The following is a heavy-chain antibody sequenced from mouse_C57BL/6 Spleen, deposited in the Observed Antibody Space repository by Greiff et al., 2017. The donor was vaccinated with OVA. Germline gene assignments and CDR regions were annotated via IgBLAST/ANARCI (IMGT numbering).Heavy chain of an antibody. D-gene: IGHD2-5*01. CDR1: GYTFTDYN. Sequence: EVQLQQSGPELVKPGASVKMSCKASGYTFTDYNMHWVKQSHGKSLEWIGYINPNNGGTSYNQKFKGKATLTVDKSTSTAYMELRSVTSEDSAVYDCARPPSYYRNYVFDCWGQGTTLTVSS. V-gene: IGHV1-22*01. CDR2: INPNNGGT. CDR3: ARPPSYYRNYVFDC. J-gene: IGHJ2*01.